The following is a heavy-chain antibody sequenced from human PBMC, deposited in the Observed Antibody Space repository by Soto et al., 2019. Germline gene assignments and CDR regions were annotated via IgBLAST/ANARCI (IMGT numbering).Heavy chain of an antibody. V-gene: IGHV2-5*02. CDR2: IYWDDDK. D-gene: IGHD2-15*01. Sequence: SGPTLVKPTQTLTLTCTFSGFSLSTSGVGVGWIRQPPGKALEWLALIYWDDDKRYSPSLKSRPTITKDTSKNQVVLTMTNMDPVDTATYYCAHTFDQKGYCSGGSCYSWGVGYYYYYMDVWGKGTTVTVSS. CDR1: GFSLSTSGVG. CDR3: AHTFDQKGYCSGGSCYSWGVGYYYYYMDV. J-gene: IGHJ6*03.